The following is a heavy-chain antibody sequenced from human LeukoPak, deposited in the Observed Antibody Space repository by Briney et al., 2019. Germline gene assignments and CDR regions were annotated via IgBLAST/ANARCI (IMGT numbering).Heavy chain of an antibody. CDR2: IYSDNT. D-gene: IGHD4-11*01. V-gene: IGHV3-53*01. CDR1: GFTVSSNS. CDR3: AKVASNYDFDY. J-gene: IGHJ4*02. Sequence: GGSLRLSCTVSGFTVSSNSMSWVRQAPGKGLEWVSFIYSDNTHYSDSVKGRFTISRDNSKNTLYLQMNSLRAEDTAVYYCAKVASNYDFDYWGQGTLVTVSS.